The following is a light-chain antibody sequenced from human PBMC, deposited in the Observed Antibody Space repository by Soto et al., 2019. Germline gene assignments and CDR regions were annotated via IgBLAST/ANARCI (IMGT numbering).Light chain of an antibody. CDR3: MQALQTPRT. Sequence: DIVMTQSPLSLPVTPGEPASISCRSSQSLLHSNGYSYLDWYLQRPGQSPHLLIYLGSNRASGVPDRFSGSGSGTDFTLTISRVEAEDVGVYYCMQALQTPRTFGPGTKVDL. CDR2: LGS. J-gene: IGKJ3*01. V-gene: IGKV2-28*01. CDR1: QSLLHSNGYSY.